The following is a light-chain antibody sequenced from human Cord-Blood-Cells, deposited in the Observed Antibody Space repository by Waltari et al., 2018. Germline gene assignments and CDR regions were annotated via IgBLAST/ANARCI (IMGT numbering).Light chain of an antibody. J-gene: IGKJ4*02. Sequence: DIQMTQSPSSLSASVGDRVTITCRASQSISSYLNWYQQKPGKAPKLLIYAASSLQSGVPSRFSGSGSETDFTLTISSLQPEDFADYYCQQSYSRLLTFGGGTKVEIK. CDR1: QSISSY. CDR2: AAS. CDR3: QQSYSRLLT. V-gene: IGKV1-39*01.